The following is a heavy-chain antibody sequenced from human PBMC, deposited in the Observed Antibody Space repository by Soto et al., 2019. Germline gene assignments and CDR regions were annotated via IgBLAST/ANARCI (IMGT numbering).Heavy chain of an antibody. CDR1: EFSLSECY. Sequence: PVGSLRLAGGACEFSLSECYRSWINQAPGIGLEWVSSISRSGFTIYYAHSVKGLFPISRDNAKNSLYLQMNSLRAEFPAVYYFSRDPDSDILTGYGSYWGQGTLVTVSS. D-gene: IGHD3-9*01. CDR3: SRDPDSDILTGYGSY. V-gene: IGHV3-11*01. J-gene: IGHJ4*02. CDR2: ISRSGFTI.